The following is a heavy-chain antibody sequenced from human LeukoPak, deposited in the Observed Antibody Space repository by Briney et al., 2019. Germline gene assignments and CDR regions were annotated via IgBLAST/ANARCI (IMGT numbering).Heavy chain of an antibody. CDR1: GFTFSSYG. J-gene: IGHJ6*02. D-gene: IGHD3-22*01. Sequence: GRSLRLSCAASGFTFSSYGMHWVRQAPGKGLGWVAVIWYDGSNKYYADSVKGRFTISRDNSKNTLYLQTNSLRAEDTAVYYCARDPYDSSGRRGYYYYGMDVWGQGTTVTVSS. CDR2: IWYDGSNK. CDR3: ARDPYDSSGRRGYYYYGMDV. V-gene: IGHV3-33*01.